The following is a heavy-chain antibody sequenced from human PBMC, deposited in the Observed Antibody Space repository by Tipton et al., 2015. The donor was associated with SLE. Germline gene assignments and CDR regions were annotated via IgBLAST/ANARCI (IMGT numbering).Heavy chain of an antibody. J-gene: IGHJ5*02. D-gene: IGHD1-1*01. Sequence: QVQLVQSGAEVKKPGASVKVSCKASGYTFTSYGISWVRQAPGQGLEWMGWISAYNGNTNYAQRFQGRVTMTTDKSTSTAYMELSSLRSEDTAVYYCARGLQATGPWFDPWGQGTLVTVSS. CDR2: ISAYNGNT. CDR1: GYTFTSYG. V-gene: IGHV1-18*01. CDR3: ARGLQATGPWFDP.